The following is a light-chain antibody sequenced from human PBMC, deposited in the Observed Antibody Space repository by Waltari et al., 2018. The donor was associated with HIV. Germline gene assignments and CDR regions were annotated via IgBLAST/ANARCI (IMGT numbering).Light chain of an antibody. CDR1: NDVGTFTY. CDR2: DVN. Sequence: QSALTQPASVSGSPGQSITISCSNDVGTFTYVSWYQQHPGKAPTVIIYDVNNRPSGVSNRCSGSKSGMTASLTISGLRIEDEADYYCSSYTGHIALFGGGTKLTVL. V-gene: IGLV2-14*03. J-gene: IGLJ2*01. CDR3: SSYTGHIAL.